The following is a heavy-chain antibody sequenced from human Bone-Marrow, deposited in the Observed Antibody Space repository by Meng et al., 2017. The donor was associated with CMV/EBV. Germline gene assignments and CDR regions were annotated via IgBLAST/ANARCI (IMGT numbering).Heavy chain of an antibody. V-gene: IGHV3-23*03. D-gene: IGHD3-10*01. CDR1: GFTFDDYA. CDR2: IYSGGSST. J-gene: IGHJ4*02. Sequence: GESLKISCAASGFTFDDYAMHWVRQAPGKGLEWVSVIYSGGSSTYYADSVKGRFTISRDNSKNTLYLQMNSLRAEDTAVYYCAKSLAMVRGVIGVDYWGQGTLVTVSS. CDR3: AKSLAMVRGVIGVDY.